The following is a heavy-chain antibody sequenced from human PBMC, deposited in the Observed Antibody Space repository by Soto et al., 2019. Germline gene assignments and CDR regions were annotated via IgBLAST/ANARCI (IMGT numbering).Heavy chain of an antibody. Sequence: GGSLRLSCVGSGFTFSTYSINWVRRAPGKGLEWVSSISSRSDIYYADSVKGRFTISRDNAKNSVSLQMNSLRAADTAVYYCAREYTAGPIAYGLDVWGQGTTVTVSS. V-gene: IGHV3-21*01. D-gene: IGHD2-2*02. CDR1: GFTFSTYS. CDR2: ISSRSDI. J-gene: IGHJ6*02. CDR3: AREYTAGPIAYGLDV.